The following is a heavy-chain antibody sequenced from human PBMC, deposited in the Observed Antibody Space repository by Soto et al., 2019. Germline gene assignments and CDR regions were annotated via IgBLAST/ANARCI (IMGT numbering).Heavy chain of an antibody. D-gene: IGHD3-10*01. V-gene: IGHV4-59*01. J-gene: IGHJ5*02. CDR3: ARGALQYYYGSGVVLDWFDP. CDR1: GGSISSYY. Sequence: SETLSLTCTVSGGSISSYYWSWIRQPPGKGLEWIGYIYYSGSTNYNPSLKSRVTISVDTSKNQFSLKLSSVTAADTAVYYCARGALQYYYGSGVVLDWFDPWGQGTLVTSPQ. CDR2: IYYSGST.